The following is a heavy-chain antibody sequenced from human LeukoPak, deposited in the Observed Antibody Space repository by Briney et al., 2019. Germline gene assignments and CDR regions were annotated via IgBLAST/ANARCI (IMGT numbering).Heavy chain of an antibody. Sequence: SETLSLTCAVYGGSFSGYYWSWIRQPPGKGLEWIGEINHSGSTNYNPSLKSRVTISVDTSKNQFSLKLSSVTAADTAVYYCARDRIVVVPAAITTPYYYYGMDVWGQGTTVTVSS. CDR3: ARDRIVVVPAAITTPYYYYGMDV. J-gene: IGHJ6*02. CDR1: GGSFSGYY. V-gene: IGHV4-34*01. CDR2: INHSGST. D-gene: IGHD2-2*01.